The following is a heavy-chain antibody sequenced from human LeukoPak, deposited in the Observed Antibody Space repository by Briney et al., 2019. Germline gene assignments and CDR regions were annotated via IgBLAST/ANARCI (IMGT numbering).Heavy chain of an antibody. CDR3: ARGGSPKLYDILTGLPDY. D-gene: IGHD3-9*01. V-gene: IGHV3-30-3*01. Sequence: GRSLRLSCAASGFTFSTYPMHWVRQAPGKGLEWVAVISYDANNKYYADSVKGRFTISRDNSKNTPYLQMNSLRAEDTAVYYCARGGSPKLYDILTGLPDYWGQGTLVTVSS. CDR2: ISYDANNK. CDR1: GFTFSTYP. J-gene: IGHJ4*02.